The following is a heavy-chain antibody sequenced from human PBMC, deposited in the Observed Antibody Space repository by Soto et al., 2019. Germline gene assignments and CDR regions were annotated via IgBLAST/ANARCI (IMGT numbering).Heavy chain of an antibody. V-gene: IGHV1-8*01. CDR2: MSPATGMTKT. Sequence: QVQLLQSGAEVRRPGASVRVSCKASGYTFANYDVSWVRQAAGQGLEWMGWMSPATGMTKTTYLPQFRERVTMTWDTSSATDYLDVHTLTSDYTAVDYCARGCTACYDFWSNPRGDWLTSWGQGTLVVVSS. D-gene: IGHD3-3*01. J-gene: IGHJ5*01. CDR3: ARGCTACYDFWSNPRGDWLTS. CDR1: GYTFANYD.